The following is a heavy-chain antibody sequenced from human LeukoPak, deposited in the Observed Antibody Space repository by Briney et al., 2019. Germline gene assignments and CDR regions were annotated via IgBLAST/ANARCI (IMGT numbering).Heavy chain of an antibody. CDR3: AKDGGITMIVVVAYYMDV. CDR1: GFTFSSYA. CDR2: XXGSGGST. Sequence: PGGSLRLSCAASGFTFSSYAMSWVRQAPGKGLXXXXXXXGSGGSTYYADSVKGRFTISRDNSKNTLYLQINSLIAEDTAVYYCAKDGGITMIVVVAYYMDVWGKGTTVTVSS. D-gene: IGHD3-22*01. J-gene: IGHJ6*03. V-gene: IGHV3-23*01.